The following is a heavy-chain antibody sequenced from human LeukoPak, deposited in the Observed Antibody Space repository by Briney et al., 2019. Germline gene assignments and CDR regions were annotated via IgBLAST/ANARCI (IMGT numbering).Heavy chain of an antibody. CDR3: ARAGNWNYVGFDY. CDR2: INHSGST. D-gene: IGHD1-7*01. J-gene: IGHJ4*02. CDR1: GGSFSGYY. V-gene: IGHV4-34*01. Sequence: SETLSLTCAVYGGSFSGYYWSWIRQPPGKGLDLIGEINHSGSTNYNPSLKSRVTISVDTSKNQFSLKLSSVTAADTAVYYCARAGNWNYVGFDYWGQGTLVTVSS.